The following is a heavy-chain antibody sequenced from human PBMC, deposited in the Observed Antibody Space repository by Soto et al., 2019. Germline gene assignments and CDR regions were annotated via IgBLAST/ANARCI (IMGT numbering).Heavy chain of an antibody. J-gene: IGHJ5*02. CDR3: ARDLSISSTDGPLDP. D-gene: IGHD6-6*01. Sequence: SETLSLTCTVSGGSISRYYWTWIRQPPGKGLEWIGNIHYTGSTNYNPSLKSRVTISLGTSKSQFSLKLSSVTAADTAVYYCARDLSISSTDGPLDPWGHGXLVTVYS. CDR2: IHYTGST. CDR1: GGSISRYY. V-gene: IGHV4-59*01.